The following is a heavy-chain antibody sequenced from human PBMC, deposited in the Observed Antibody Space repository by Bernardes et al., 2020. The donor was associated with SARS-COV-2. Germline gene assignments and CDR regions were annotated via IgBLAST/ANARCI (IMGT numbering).Heavy chain of an antibody. D-gene: IGHD3-3*02. Sequence: GGSLRLSCAASGFTFSSYVMTWVRQAPGKGLEWVSFISGSGGDTYYADFVKGRFTISRDNSKNTLYVQMNSLRAEDTAVYYCARDLHFWSGYLDYWGQGTLVTVSS. CDR2: ISGSGGDT. V-gene: IGHV3-23*01. CDR3: ARDLHFWSGYLDY. CDR1: GFTFSSYV. J-gene: IGHJ4*02.